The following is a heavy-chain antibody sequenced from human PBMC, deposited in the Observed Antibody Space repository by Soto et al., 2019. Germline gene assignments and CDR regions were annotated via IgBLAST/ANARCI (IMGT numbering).Heavy chain of an antibody. CDR2: IYYSGST. D-gene: IGHD3-22*01. V-gene: IGHV4-39*01. J-gene: IGHJ4*02. CDR3: ARGALYYYDSSGYCLWDY. Sequence: QLQLQESGPGLVKPSETLSLTCTVSGGSISSSSYYWGWIRQPPGKGLEWIGSIYYSGSTYYNPSLKSRVTISVDTSKNQFSLKLSSVTAADTAVYYCARGALYYYDSSGYCLWDYWGQGTLVTVSS. CDR1: GGSISSSSYY.